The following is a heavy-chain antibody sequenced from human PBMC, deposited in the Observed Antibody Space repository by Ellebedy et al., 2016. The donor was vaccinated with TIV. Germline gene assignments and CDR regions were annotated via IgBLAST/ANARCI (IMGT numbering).Heavy chain of an antibody. Sequence: MPSETLSLTCTVSGDSISTYYWSWIRQPPLKGLEWIGYIHYRGSLNYNPSLKSRVTFSLDTSKNQFSLRLSSVTAADTAVYYCARGLPRLDGSGTPYWYFDLWGRGTLVIVSS. J-gene: IGHJ2*01. CDR2: IHYRGSL. CDR3: ARGLPRLDGSGTPYWYFDL. V-gene: IGHV4-59*12. D-gene: IGHD3-10*01. CDR1: GDSISTYY.